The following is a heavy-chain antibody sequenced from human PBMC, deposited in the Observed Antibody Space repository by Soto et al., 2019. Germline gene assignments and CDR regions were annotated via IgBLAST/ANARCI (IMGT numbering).Heavy chain of an antibody. CDR3: ASSQKGYNWNYFDH. D-gene: IGHD1-20*01. CDR1: GGSISGSYYY. J-gene: IGHJ4*02. CDR2: VFYTGFT. Sequence: SETLSLTCAGSGGSISGSYYYWGWLRQSPGRGPEWIGSVFYTGFTSYNPSLESRVSVSVDTSKNQFSLKVSAVTAADTAVYYCASSQKGYNWNYFDHWGQGALVTVSS. V-gene: IGHV4-39*01.